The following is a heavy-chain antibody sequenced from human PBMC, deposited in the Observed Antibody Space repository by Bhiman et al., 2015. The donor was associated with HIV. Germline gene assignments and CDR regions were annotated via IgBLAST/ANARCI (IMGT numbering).Heavy chain of an antibody. CDR3: AKDLGESENEEWASDYYDFGSDYPGQDPRAVVGAFDI. Sequence: QVQLVESGGGVVQPGRSLRLSCAASGFTFSSYAMHWVRQAPGKGLEWVAVISYDGSNKYYADSVKGRFTISRDNSKNTLYLQMNSLRAEDTAVYYCAKDLGESENEEWASDYYDFGSDYPGQDPRAVVGAFDIWGQGTMVTVSS. CDR2: ISYDGSNK. CDR1: GFTFSSYA. D-gene: IGHD3-3*01. J-gene: IGHJ3*02. V-gene: IGHV3-30*04.